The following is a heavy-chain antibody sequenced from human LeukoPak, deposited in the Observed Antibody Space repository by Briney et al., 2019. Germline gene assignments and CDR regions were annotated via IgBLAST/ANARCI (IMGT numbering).Heavy chain of an antibody. CDR1: GGSISSSNW. CDR3: ARQGLLWFGELLDWFDP. D-gene: IGHD3-10*01. J-gene: IGHJ5*02. CDR2: IYYSGST. Sequence: SETLSLTCAVSGGSISSSNWWSWVRQPPGKGLEWIGSIYYSGSTYYNPSLKSRVTISVDTSKNQFSLKLSSVTAADTAVYYCARQGLLWFGELLDWFDPWGQGTLVTVSS. V-gene: IGHV4-39*01.